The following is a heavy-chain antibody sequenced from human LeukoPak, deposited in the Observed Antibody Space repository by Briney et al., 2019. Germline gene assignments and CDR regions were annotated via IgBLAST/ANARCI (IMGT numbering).Heavy chain of an antibody. V-gene: IGHV3-48*03. D-gene: IGHD3-22*01. CDR1: GFTFSSYE. CDR3: ARDGYYCDSSGSGVFDY. J-gene: IGHJ4*02. Sequence: GGSLRLSCAASGFTFSSYEMNWVRQAPGKGLEWVSYISSSGSTIYYADSVKGRFTISRDNAKNSLYLQMNSLRAEDTAVYYCARDGYYCDSSGSGVFDYWGQGTLVTVSS. CDR2: ISSSGSTI.